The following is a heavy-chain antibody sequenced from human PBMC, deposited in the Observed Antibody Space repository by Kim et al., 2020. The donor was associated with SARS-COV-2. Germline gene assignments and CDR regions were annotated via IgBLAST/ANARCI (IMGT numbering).Heavy chain of an antibody. V-gene: IGHV3-15*01. CDR3: TTRYYYDSSGYYPDYFDY. Sequence: KGRFTISRDDSKNTLYLQMNSLKTEDTAVYYCTTRYYYDSSGYYPDYFDYWGQGTLVTVSS. J-gene: IGHJ4*02. D-gene: IGHD3-22*01.